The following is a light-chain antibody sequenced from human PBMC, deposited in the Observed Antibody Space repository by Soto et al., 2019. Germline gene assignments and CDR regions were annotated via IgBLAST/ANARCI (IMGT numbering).Light chain of an antibody. J-gene: IGLJ3*02. CDR3: QSYDSSLSAWV. CDR1: SSNIGAGYD. V-gene: IGLV1-40*01. CDR2: ANS. Sequence: QYVLTQPPAVSGAPGQRVTISCTGSSSNIGAGYDVHWYQQLPETAPKLLMHANSNRPSGVPDRFSGSKSGTSASLAITGLQAEDEADFYCQSYDSSLSAWVFGGGTKLTVL.